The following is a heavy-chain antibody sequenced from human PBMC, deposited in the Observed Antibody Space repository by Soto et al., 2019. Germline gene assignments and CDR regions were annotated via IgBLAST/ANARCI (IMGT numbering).Heavy chain of an antibody. J-gene: IGHJ4*02. CDR2: IIPIFNTT. CDR1: GTRFSNYV. V-gene: IGHV1-69*06. D-gene: IGHD2-2*02. Sequence: QVQLVQSGAEVKTPGSSLKVSCTVSGTRFSNYVISWVRQAPGQGLEWLGRIIPIFNTTQYPQKLQGRVTITADKSTTTASLELISLRFDDTAVYYCAREGRGKKAGYNGLVSLGYWGQGTPVTVSS. CDR3: AREGRGKKAGYNGLVSLGY.